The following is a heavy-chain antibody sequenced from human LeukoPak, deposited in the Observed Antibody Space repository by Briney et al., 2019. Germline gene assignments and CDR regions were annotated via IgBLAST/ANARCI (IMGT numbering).Heavy chain of an antibody. CDR3: ARESDDYDFWSGYPTYYYYYMDV. J-gene: IGHJ6*03. CDR1: GFTFSDHY. V-gene: IGHV3-72*01. D-gene: IGHD3-3*01. Sequence: GGSLRLSCAASGFTFSDHYMDWVRQAPGKGLEWVGRTRNKANSYTTEYAASVKGRFTISRDDSKNSLHLQMNSLKTEDTAVYYCARESDDYDFWSGYPTYYYYYMDVWGKGTTVTVSS. CDR2: TRNKANSYTT.